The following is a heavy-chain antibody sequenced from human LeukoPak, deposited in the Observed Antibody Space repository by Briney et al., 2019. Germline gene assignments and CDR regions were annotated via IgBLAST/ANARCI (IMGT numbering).Heavy chain of an antibody. J-gene: IGHJ6*03. CDR2: ISAYNGNT. Sequence: ASVKVSCKASGYTFTSYGISWVRQAPGQGLEWMGWISAYNGNTNYAQKLQGRVTMTTDTSTSTAYMELRSLRSDGTAVYYCARAVGWFGEDDYYYMDVWGKGTTVTVSS. CDR3: ARAVGWFGEDDYYYMDV. V-gene: IGHV1-18*01. CDR1: GYTFTSYG. D-gene: IGHD3-10*01.